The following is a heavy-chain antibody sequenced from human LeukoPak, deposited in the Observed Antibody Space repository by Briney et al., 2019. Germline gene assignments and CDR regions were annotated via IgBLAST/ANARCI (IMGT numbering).Heavy chain of an antibody. D-gene: IGHD4-17*01. V-gene: IGHV3-43*01. CDR2: ISWDGGST. Sequence: GGSLRLSCAASGFTFDDYTMHWVRHAPGRGLEWVSLISWDGGSTYYADSVKGRFTISRDNSKNSLYLQMNSLRTEDTALYYCAKSKTAVTTGYLDYWGQGTLVTVSS. J-gene: IGHJ4*02. CDR1: GFTFDDYT. CDR3: AKSKTAVTTGYLDY.